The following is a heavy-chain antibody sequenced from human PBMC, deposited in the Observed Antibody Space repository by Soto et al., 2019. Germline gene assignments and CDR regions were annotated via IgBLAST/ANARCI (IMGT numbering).Heavy chain of an antibody. Sequence: GGSLRLSCAASGFTFSSYAMSWVRQAPGKGLEWVSVIYSGGSTYYADSVKGRFTISRDNSKNTLYLQMNSLRAEDTAVYYCARFLHYYGSGSYGGYFDYWGQGTLVTVSS. CDR2: IYSGGST. J-gene: IGHJ4*02. D-gene: IGHD3-10*01. CDR1: GFTFSSYA. V-gene: IGHV3-53*01. CDR3: ARFLHYYGSGSYGGYFDY.